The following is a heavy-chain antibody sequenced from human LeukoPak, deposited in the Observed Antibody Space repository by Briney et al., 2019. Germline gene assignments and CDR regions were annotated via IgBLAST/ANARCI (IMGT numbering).Heavy chain of an antibody. V-gene: IGHV1-46*01. Sequence: ASVKVSCKASGYTFTGYYMHWVRQAPGQGLEWMGIINPSGGSTSYAQKFQGRVTMTRDMSTSTVYMELSSLRSEDTAVYYCARDVRYFDWLYKRYNWFDPWGQGTLVTVSS. CDR3: ARDVRYFDWLYKRYNWFDP. CDR2: INPSGGST. D-gene: IGHD3-9*01. J-gene: IGHJ5*02. CDR1: GYTFTGYY.